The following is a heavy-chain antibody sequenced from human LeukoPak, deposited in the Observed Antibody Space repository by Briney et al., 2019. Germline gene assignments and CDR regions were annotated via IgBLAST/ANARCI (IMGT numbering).Heavy chain of an antibody. V-gene: IGHV3-23*01. CDR3: AKDLSSPYYYYGMDV. D-gene: IGHD6-6*01. CDR2: ISGSGGRT. Sequence: GGSLRLSCAASGVTFSSYAMSWVRQAPGKGLEWDSAISGSGGRTYYADFVKGRFTISRDNSKNTLYLQMNSLRADDTAVYYCAKDLSSPYYYYGMDVWGQGTTVTVSS. J-gene: IGHJ6*02. CDR1: GVTFSSYA.